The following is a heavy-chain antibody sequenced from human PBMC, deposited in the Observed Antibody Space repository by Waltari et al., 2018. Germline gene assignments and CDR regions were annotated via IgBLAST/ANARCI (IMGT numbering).Heavy chain of an antibody. CDR2: INHSGST. J-gene: IGHJ5*02. CDR1: GGSFSGYY. D-gene: IGHD2-2*01. Sequence: QVQLQQWGAGLLKPSETLSLTCAVYGGSFSGYYWSWIRHPPGKGREWIGEINHSGSTNYNPSLKSRVTISVDTSKNQFSLKLSSVTAADTAVYYCAARVPAATTSYNWFDPWGQGTLVTVSS. V-gene: IGHV4-34*01. CDR3: AARVPAATTSYNWFDP.